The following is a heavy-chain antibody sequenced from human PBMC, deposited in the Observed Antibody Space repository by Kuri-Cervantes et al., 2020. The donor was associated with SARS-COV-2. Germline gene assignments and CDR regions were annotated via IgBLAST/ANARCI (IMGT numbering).Heavy chain of an antibody. Sequence: SVKVSCKASGYTFTYRRLHWVRQAPGQALEWMGWITAFNGSTEYAQKVLDRVTITTDRSINTAYMELSSLTSEDTAMYYCATQRCSNGVCYSNEAFDIWGQGTMVTVSS. J-gene: IGHJ3*02. CDR3: ATQRCSNGVCYSNEAFDI. D-gene: IGHD2-8*01. CDR2: ITAFNGST. V-gene: IGHV1-45*02. CDR1: GYTFTYRR.